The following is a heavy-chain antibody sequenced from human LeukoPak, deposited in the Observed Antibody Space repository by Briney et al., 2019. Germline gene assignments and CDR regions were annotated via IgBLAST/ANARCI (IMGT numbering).Heavy chain of an antibody. CDR3: ARDFDGSGSYYTDY. D-gene: IGHD3-10*01. V-gene: IGHV1-18*01. CDR1: AYTFSSYG. Sequence: VKISCKTSAYTFSSYGFNWVRQAPVQGLEWMGWISAYNGNTKYAQNFQGRFTMTTDTSTSTAYMELRSLTSDDTAVYYCARDFDGSGSYYTDYWGQGTLVTVSS. CDR2: ISAYNGNT. J-gene: IGHJ4*02.